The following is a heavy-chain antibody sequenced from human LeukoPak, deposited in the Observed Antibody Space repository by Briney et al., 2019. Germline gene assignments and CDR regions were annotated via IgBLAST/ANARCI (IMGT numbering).Heavy chain of an antibody. V-gene: IGHV4-34*01. CDR3: AREGGSYSFFDY. CDR1: GGSFSGYY. D-gene: IGHD1-26*01. Sequence: SETLSLTCAVYGGSFSGYYWSWIRQPPGKGLEWIGEINHSGSTNYNPSLKSRVTISVDTSKNQFSLKLSSVTAADTAVYYCAREGGSYSFFDYWGQGTLVTVSS. CDR2: INHSGST. J-gene: IGHJ4*02.